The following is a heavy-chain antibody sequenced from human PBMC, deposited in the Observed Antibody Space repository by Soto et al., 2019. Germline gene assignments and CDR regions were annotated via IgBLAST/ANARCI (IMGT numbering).Heavy chain of an antibody. D-gene: IGHD3-16*02. Sequence: GESLKISCKGSGYSFTSYWIGWVRQMPGKGLEWMGIIYPGDSDTRYSPSFQGQVTISADKSISTAYLQWSSLKASDTAMYYCARASQYDYIWGSYRGAFDIWGQGTMVTVSS. V-gene: IGHV5-51*01. CDR2: IYPGDSDT. CDR1: GYSFTSYW. CDR3: ARASQYDYIWGSYRGAFDI. J-gene: IGHJ3*02.